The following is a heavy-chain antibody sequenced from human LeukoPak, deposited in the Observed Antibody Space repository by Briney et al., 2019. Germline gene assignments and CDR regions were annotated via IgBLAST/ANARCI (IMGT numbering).Heavy chain of an antibody. D-gene: IGHD2-15*01. J-gene: IGHJ4*02. V-gene: IGHV3-23*01. Sequence: PGGSLRLSCAASEFTFRNYVMNWVRQAPGKGLEWVSGISGSGGSTNYADSVKGRLTISRDNSKNPLYLQMNSLRAEDTAVYYCARGTVVGSHFDYWGQGTLVTVSS. CDR2: ISGSGGST. CDR1: EFTFRNYV. CDR3: ARGTVVGSHFDY.